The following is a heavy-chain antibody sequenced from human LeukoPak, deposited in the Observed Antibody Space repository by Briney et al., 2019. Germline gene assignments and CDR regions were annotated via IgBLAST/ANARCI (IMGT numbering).Heavy chain of an antibody. Sequence: GGSLRLSCAASGFTFSSYGMHWVRQATGKGLEWVAFIRYDGSNKYYADSVKGRFTISRDNSKNTLYLQMNSLRAEDTAVYYCAKNYYYDSSGSSAFDIWGQGTMVTVSS. D-gene: IGHD3-22*01. CDR1: GFTFSSYG. CDR2: IRYDGSNK. J-gene: IGHJ3*02. CDR3: AKNYYYDSSGSSAFDI. V-gene: IGHV3-30*02.